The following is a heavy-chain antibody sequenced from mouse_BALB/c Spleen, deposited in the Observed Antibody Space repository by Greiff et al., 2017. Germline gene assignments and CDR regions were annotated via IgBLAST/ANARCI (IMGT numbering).Heavy chain of an antibody. CDR3: ARSSLTGKDYYYAMDY. CDR1: GYTFTDYN. D-gene: IGHD4-1*01. J-gene: IGHJ4*01. Sequence: VQLKESGPELVKPGASVKIPCKASGYTFTDYNMDWVKQSHGKSLEWIGDINPNNGGTIYNQKFKGKATLTVDKSSSTVYMELRSMTSEDTAVYYCARSSLTGKDYYYAMDYWGQGTSVTVSS. CDR2: INPNNGGT. V-gene: IGHV1-18*01.